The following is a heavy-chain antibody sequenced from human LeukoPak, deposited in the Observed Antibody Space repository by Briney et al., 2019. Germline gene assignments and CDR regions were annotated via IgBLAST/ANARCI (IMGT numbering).Heavy chain of an antibody. Sequence: GRSLRLSCAASGFTFSTYAIHWVRQAPGKGLEWVAFIQNDGNDKYYADSVKGRFTISKDNSKNTVDLQMNGLRAEDTAVYYCARAVTWIDPWGQGTLVIVYS. CDR1: GFTFSTYA. V-gene: IGHV3-30*04. J-gene: IGHJ5*02. CDR3: ARAVTWIDP. CDR2: IQNDGNDK.